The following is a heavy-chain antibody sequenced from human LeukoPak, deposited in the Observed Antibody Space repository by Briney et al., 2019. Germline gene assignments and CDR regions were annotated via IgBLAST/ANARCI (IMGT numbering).Heavy chain of an antibody. CDR2: LSCSGDST. D-gene: IGHD5-12*01. Sequence: GGSLRLSCAASGFTFSSYAMSWVRQAPGKGLEWVSALSCSGDSTYYADSVKGRFTISRDNSKNTLYLQMNSLRVEDTAIYHCAKGASGYDWGYYYMDVWGKGTTVTVSS. CDR3: AKGASGYDWGYYYMDV. V-gene: IGHV3-23*01. J-gene: IGHJ6*03. CDR1: GFTFSSYA.